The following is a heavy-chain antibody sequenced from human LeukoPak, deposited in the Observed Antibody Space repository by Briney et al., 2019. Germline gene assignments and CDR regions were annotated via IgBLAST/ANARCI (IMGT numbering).Heavy chain of an antibody. CDR3: ARSAVTFGGVIVMHYFDY. CDR1: GFTVSSNY. Sequence: GGSLILSCAASGFTVSSNYMSWVRQAPGKGLEWVSVIYSGGSTYYADSVKGRFTISRHNSKNTLYLQMNSLRAEDTAVYYCARSAVTFGGVIVMHYFDYWGQGTLVTVSS. J-gene: IGHJ4*02. CDR2: IYSGGST. D-gene: IGHD3-16*02. V-gene: IGHV3-53*04.